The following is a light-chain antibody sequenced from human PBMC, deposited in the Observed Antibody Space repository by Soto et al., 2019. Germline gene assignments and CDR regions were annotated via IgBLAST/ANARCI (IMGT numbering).Light chain of an antibody. V-gene: IGLV2-14*01. CDR3: SSYTSDSSVYV. Sequence: QSALTQPASVSGSPGQSITISCTGTSSDVGGYNYVSWYQHHPGKAPKLMIYEVSNQPSGVSNRFSGSKSGNTASLTISGLQAEDEADYYCSSYTSDSSVYVLGTGTKVTVL. CDR2: EVS. J-gene: IGLJ1*01. CDR1: SSDVGGYNY.